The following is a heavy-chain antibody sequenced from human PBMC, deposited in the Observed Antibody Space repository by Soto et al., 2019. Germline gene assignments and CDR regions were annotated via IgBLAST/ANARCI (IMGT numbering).Heavy chain of an antibody. V-gene: IGHV4-34*01. J-gene: IGHJ4*02. D-gene: IGHD2-2*01. CDR3: TTDLGYCSSTSCPLHDY. Sequence: PSETLSLTCAVYGASLSDNYCNWLRQPPGKGLEWIGEINHSGNTNYNPSLRSRVTISIDTSKNQLSLNLRSVSAADTAVYYCTTDLGYCSSTSCPLHDYWGQGTLVTVSS. CDR1: GASLSDNY. CDR2: INHSGNT.